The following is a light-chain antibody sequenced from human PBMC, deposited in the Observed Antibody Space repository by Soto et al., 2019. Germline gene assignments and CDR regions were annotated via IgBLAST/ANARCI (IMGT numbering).Light chain of an antibody. Sequence: QSVLTQPASVSGSPGQSITISCTGASSDVGGFDRVSWYQQHPGKVPRLLIYDVSSRPSGVSDRFSGSKSGNTASLTISGLQAEYEADYYCNSFTTTNTYVFGTGTKVTVL. J-gene: IGLJ1*01. V-gene: IGLV2-14*03. CDR1: SSDVGGFDR. CDR2: DVS. CDR3: NSFTTTNTYV.